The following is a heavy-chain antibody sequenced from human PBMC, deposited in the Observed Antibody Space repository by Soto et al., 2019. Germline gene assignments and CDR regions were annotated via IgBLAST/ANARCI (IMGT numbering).Heavy chain of an antibody. D-gene: IGHD2-2*01. CDR1: GGSFSGYY. V-gene: IGHV4-34*01. CDR3: ARRVPASISLCWNY. J-gene: IGHJ4*02. CDR2: INHSGST. Sequence: QVQLQQWGAGLLKPSETLSLTCAVYGGSFSGYYWSWIRQPPGTGLEWIGEINHSGSTNYNPSLKSRVTISVDTSKNQFSLKLSSVTAADTAVYYCARRVPASISLCWNYWVQGTLVTVSS.